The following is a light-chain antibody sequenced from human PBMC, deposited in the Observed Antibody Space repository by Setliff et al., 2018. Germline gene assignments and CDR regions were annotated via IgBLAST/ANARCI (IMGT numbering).Light chain of an antibody. CDR3: CSYAGNSLYV. CDR1: SSDIGNYDL. CDR2: EVD. V-gene: IGLV2-23*02. J-gene: IGLJ1*01. Sequence: QSALTQPASVSGSPGQSITISCTGTSSDIGNYDLVSWYQHSPGEAPKLLIYEVDERPSGVSNRFSGSKSGNTASLTISGLQAEDGADYSCCSYAGNSLYVVGTGTKVTVL.